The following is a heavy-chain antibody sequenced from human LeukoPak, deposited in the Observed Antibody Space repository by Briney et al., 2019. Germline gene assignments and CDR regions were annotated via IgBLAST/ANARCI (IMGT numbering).Heavy chain of an antibody. J-gene: IGHJ2*01. CDR2: IYPGDSRT. CDR1: GYSFATYW. CDR3: VRTNTSPDWYFDL. V-gene: IGHV5-51*01. D-gene: IGHD2-2*01. Sequence: GESLKISCKGSGYSFATYWIGWVRQMPGKGLKWMGIIYPGDSRTTYSPSFQGQVTISADKSISTAYLQWSSLKASDTAIYYCVRTNTSPDWYFDLWGRGTLVTVSS.